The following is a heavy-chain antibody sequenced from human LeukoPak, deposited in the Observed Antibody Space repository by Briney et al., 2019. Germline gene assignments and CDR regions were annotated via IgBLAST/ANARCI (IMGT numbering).Heavy chain of an antibody. D-gene: IGHD2-15*01. J-gene: IGHJ4*02. CDR2: IQYDGTHK. CDR3: AKDFCSGSSCYIFDY. CDR1: GFTFSSYG. Sequence: GGSLRLSCAASGFTFSSYGMNWVRQAPGRGLEWVALIQYDGTHKYYVDSVKGRFTIARDNSKSTLHLQMNSLRAEDTAVYYCAKDFCSGSSCYIFDYWGQGTLVTVSS. V-gene: IGHV3-30*02.